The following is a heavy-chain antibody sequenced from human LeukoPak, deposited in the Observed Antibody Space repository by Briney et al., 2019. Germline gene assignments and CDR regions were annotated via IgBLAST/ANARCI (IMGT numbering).Heavy chain of an antibody. J-gene: IGHJ6*03. CDR1: GYTFTSSG. CDR2: ISAYNGNT. V-gene: IGHV1-18*01. CDR3: ARVHYYYYYMDV. Sequence: ASVKVSCKASGYTFTSSGISWVRQAPGQGLEWMGWISAYNGNTNYAQKLQGRVTMTTDTSTSTAYMELRSLRSDDTAVYYCARVHYYYYYMDVWGKGTTVTVSS.